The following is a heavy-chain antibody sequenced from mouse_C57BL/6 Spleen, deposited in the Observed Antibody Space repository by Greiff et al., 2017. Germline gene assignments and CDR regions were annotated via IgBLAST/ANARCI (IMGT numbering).Heavy chain of an antibody. D-gene: IGHD2-3*01. J-gene: IGHJ3*01. CDR1: GYTFTEYT. Sequence: VKLMESGAELVKPGASVKLSCKASGYTFTEYTIHWVKQRSGQGLEWIGVINPGSGGTNYNEKFKGKATLTADKSSSTAYMQLSSLTSEDSAVYFCARRGDGYSFAYWGQGTLVTVSA. CDR3: ARRGDGYSFAY. V-gene: IGHV1-54*01. CDR2: INPGSGGT.